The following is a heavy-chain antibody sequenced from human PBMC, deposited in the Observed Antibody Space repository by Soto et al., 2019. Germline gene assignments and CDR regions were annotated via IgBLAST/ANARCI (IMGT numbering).Heavy chain of an antibody. V-gene: IGHV3-15*01. CDR2: IKTKTDGGTT. Sequence: EVPLVESGGGLVQPGGSLRLSCAASGFTFSNAWMSWVRQAPGKGLEWVGRIKTKTDGGTTDYAAPVKGRFTISREDSKNTLYLQRNSLKTEDTAVYYCTPGVTSRGMDVWGQGTTVTVSS. D-gene: IGHD2-21*02. J-gene: IGHJ6*02. CDR1: GFTFSNAW. CDR3: TPGVTSRGMDV.